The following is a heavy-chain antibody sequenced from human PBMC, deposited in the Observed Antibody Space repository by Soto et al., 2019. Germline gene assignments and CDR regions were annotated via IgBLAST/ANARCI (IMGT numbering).Heavy chain of an antibody. CDR1: GFTLSNAW. Sequence: GGSLRLSCAASGFTLSNAWMSWVRQAPGKGLEWVGRIKSKTDGGTTDYAAPLKGRFTISRDDSKNTLYLQMNSLKTEDTAVYYCTTSDYDSSGYYHNDAFDIWGQGTMVTVS. CDR3: TTSDYDSSGYYHNDAFDI. CDR2: IKSKTDGGTT. D-gene: IGHD3-22*01. J-gene: IGHJ3*02. V-gene: IGHV3-15*01.